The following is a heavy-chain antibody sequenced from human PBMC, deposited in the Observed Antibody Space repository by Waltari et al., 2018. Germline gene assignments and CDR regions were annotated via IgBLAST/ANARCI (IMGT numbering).Heavy chain of an antibody. J-gene: IGHJ5*02. Sequence: QVQLVQSGAEVKKPGSSVKVSCKASGGPFSSYAISWVRRAPGQGLEWMGGIIPIFGTANYAQKFQGRVTITADESTSTAYMELSSLRSEDTAVYYCASVGRGGITGTTEWFDPWGQGTLVTVSS. CDR2: IIPIFGTA. CDR3: ASVGRGGITGTTEWFDP. V-gene: IGHV1-69*01. CDR1: GGPFSSYA. D-gene: IGHD1-7*01.